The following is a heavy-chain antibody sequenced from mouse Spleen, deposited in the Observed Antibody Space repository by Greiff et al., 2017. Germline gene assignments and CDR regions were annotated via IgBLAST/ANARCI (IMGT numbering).Heavy chain of an antibody. V-gene: IGHV1-54*01. CDR1: GYAFTNYL. CDR3: ARSRGLRQAMDY. Sequence: VMLVESGAELVRPGTSVKVSCKASGYAFTNYLIEWVKQRPGQGLEWIGVINPGSGGTNYNEKFKGKATLTADKSSSTAYMQLSSLTSDDSAVYFCARSRGLRQAMDYWGQGTSVTVSS. D-gene: IGHD2-4*01. J-gene: IGHJ4*01. CDR2: INPGSGGT.